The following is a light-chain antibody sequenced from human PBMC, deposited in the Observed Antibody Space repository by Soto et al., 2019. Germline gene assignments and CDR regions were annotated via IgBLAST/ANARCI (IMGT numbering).Light chain of an antibody. V-gene: IGLV2-14*03. CDR3: NSYTTSNTFV. CDR1: SSDIGAHNF. CDR2: EVI. Sequence: QSALTQPASVSGSPGQAITVSCSGTSSDIGAHNFVSWYQQHPGKAPKLIIYEVINRPSGVSDRFSGSKYGNTASLTISGLKSEDEADYYCNSYTTSNTFVFGSGTKVTV. J-gene: IGLJ1*01.